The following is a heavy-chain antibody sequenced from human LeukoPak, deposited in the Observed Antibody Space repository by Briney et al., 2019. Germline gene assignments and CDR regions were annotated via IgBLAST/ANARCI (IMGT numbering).Heavy chain of an antibody. J-gene: IGHJ4*02. V-gene: IGHV3-11*01. Sequence: PGGSLRLSCAASGFTFSDYYMSWLRQAPGKGQEWVSYISSSGSTIYYADSVKGRFTISRDNAKNSLYLQMNSLRAEDTAVYYCARSKDGSGSSFWDYWGQGTLVTVSS. D-gene: IGHD3-10*01. CDR1: GFTFSDYY. CDR2: ISSSGSTI. CDR3: ARSKDGSGSSFWDY.